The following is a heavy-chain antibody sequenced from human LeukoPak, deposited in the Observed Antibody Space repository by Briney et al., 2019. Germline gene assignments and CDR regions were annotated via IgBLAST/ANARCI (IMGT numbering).Heavy chain of an antibody. V-gene: IGHV4-39*07. CDR2: IYYSGST. J-gene: IGHJ4*02. CDR3: ARGNAVVIVY. CDR1: GGSISSNSYY. Sequence: PSETLSLTCAVSGGSISSNSYYWGWIRQPPGKGLEWIGSIYYSGSTYYNPSLKSRVTISVDTSKNQFSLKLSSVTAADPAVYYCARGNAVVIVYWGQGTLVTVSS. D-gene: IGHD4-23*01.